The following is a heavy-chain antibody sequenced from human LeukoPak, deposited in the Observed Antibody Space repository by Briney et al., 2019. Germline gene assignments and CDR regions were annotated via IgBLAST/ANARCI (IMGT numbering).Heavy chain of an antibody. V-gene: IGHV4-39*01. Sequence: SETLSLTCTVSGVSISSSSYYWGWIRQPPGKGLEWIGSIYYSGSTYYNPSLKSRVTISVDTSKNQFSLKLSSVTAADTAVYYCARNPHSAVAVPAAIDYWGRGTLVTVSS. CDR3: ARNPHSAVAVPAAIDY. CDR2: IYYSGST. J-gene: IGHJ4*02. CDR1: GVSISSSSYY. D-gene: IGHD2-2*01.